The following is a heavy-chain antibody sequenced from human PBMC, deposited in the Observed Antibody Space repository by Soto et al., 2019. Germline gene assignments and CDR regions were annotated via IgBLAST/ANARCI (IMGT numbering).Heavy chain of an antibody. CDR1: GGTFSSYA. Sequence: QVQLVQSGAEVKKPGSSVKVSCKASGGTFSSYAISWVRQAPGQGLEWMGGIIPIFGTTNYAQKFQGRVTITADESKSTAYMELSSLRSEDTAVYYCARVVTVVKSFHYWYFDLWGRGTLVTVSS. V-gene: IGHV1-69*12. CDR3: ARVVTVVKSFHYWYFDL. CDR2: IIPIFGTT. D-gene: IGHD2-15*01. J-gene: IGHJ2*01.